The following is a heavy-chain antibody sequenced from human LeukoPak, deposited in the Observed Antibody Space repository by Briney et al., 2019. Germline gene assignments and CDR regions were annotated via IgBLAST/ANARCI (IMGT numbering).Heavy chain of an antibody. D-gene: IGHD2-2*01. CDR2: INPNSGGT. CDR1: GYTFTGYY. J-gene: IGHJ4*02. V-gene: IGHV1-2*02. Sequence: ASVKVSCKASGYTFTGYYMHWVRQAPGQGLEWVGWINPNSGGTNYAQKFQGRVTMTRDTSISAAYMELTRLRSDDTAVYYCARGGTVDIVVVPENYWGQGTLVTVSS. CDR3: ARGGTVDIVVVPENY.